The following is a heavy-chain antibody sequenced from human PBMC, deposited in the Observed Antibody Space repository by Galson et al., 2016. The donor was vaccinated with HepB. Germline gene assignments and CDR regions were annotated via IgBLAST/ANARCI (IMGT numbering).Heavy chain of an antibody. Sequence: SLRLSCAASGFSLSSYGMQWVRQAPGKGLEWVAVLMHVGGEKDYGDSVKGRFTISRDDSKNTLHLQMNSLRGDDTAVYYCARGYYNAMDVWGRGTMVTVSS. CDR2: LMHVGGEK. CDR3: ARGYYNAMDV. V-gene: IGHV3-30-3*01. J-gene: IGHJ6*02. CDR1: GFSLSSYG.